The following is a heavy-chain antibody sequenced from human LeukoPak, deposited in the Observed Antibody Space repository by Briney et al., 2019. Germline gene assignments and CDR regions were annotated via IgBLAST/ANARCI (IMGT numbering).Heavy chain of an antibody. CDR2: INHSGST. V-gene: IGHV4-34*01. J-gene: IGHJ4*02. Sequence: SETLSLTCAVYGGSFSGYYWSWIRQPPGKGLEWIGEINHSGSTNYNPSLKSRVTISVDTSKNQFSLKLSSVTAADTAVYYCSRTESQPPWGLHGFDYWGQGTLVTVSS. D-gene: IGHD2-21*02. CDR3: SRTESQPPWGLHGFDY. CDR1: GGSFSGYY.